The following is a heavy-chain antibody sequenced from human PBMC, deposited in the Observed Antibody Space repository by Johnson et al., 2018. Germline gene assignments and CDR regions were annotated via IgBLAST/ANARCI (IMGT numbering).Heavy chain of an antibody. CDR1: GFTFSSYG. CDR2: IWYDGSNK. V-gene: IGHV3-33*01. Sequence: QVQLVQSGGGVVQPGRSLRLSCAASGFTFSSYGMHWVRQAPGKGLEWVAVIWYDGSNKYHADSVKGRFTIPRDNAKNSLYLQMNSLRAEDTAVYYCARDRWSGGGSSDYWGQGTLVTVSS. CDR3: ARDRWSGGGSSDY. D-gene: IGHD1-26*01. J-gene: IGHJ4*02.